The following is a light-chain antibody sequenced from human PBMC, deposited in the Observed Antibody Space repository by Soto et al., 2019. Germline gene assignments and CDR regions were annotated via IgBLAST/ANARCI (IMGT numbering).Light chain of an antibody. Sequence: DIQMTQSPSSVSASVGDRVTITWRASQGIRYWLAWYQQTPGKAPKILIKGASSLQTGVPSRFSGSGSGTDFTLTIISLQPEDFATYYCQQAYSFPLTLGGGTKVEI. V-gene: IGKV1-12*01. CDR1: QGIRYW. J-gene: IGKJ4*01. CDR3: QQAYSFPLT. CDR2: GAS.